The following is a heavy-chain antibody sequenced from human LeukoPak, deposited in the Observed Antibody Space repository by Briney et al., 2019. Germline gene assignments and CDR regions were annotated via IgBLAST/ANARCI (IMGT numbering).Heavy chain of an antibody. D-gene: IGHD3-9*01. V-gene: IGHV1-24*01. CDR3: ATVPPNYDILTGYYLNFGY. CDR2: FDPEDGET. CDR1: GYTLTELS. J-gene: IGHJ4*02. Sequence: GASVKVSCKVSGYTLTELSMHWVRQAPGKGLEWMGGFDPEDGETIYAQKFQGRVTMTEDTSTDTAYMELSSLRSEDTAVYYCATVPPNYDILTGYYLNFGYWGQGTLVTVSS.